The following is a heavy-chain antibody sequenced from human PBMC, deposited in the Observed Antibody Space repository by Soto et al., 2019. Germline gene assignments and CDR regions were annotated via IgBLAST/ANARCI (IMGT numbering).Heavy chain of an antibody. J-gene: IGHJ6*02. CDR3: ARATRYYYYGMDV. Sequence: SETLSLTCTVSGGSISSYYWSWIRQPPGKGLEWIGYIYYSGSTNYNPSLKSRVTISVDTSKNQFSLKLSSVTAADTAVYYCARATRYYYYGMDVWGQGTTVTVSS. V-gene: IGHV4-59*01. CDR1: GGSISSYY. CDR2: IYYSGST.